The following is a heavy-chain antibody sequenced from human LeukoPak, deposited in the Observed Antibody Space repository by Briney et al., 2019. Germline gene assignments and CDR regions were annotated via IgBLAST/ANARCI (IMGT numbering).Heavy chain of an antibody. CDR2: ISAYNGNT. D-gene: IGHD2-2*01. J-gene: IGHJ4*02. CDR1: GYTFTCYG. V-gene: IGHV1-18*01. CDR3: ARSAYIVVVPAAYDY. Sequence: ASVKVSCKASGYTFTCYGISWVRQAPGQGLEWMGWISAYNGNTNYAQKLQGRVTMTTDTSTSTAYMELRSLRSDDTAVYYCARSAYIVVVPAAYDYWGQGTLVTVSS.